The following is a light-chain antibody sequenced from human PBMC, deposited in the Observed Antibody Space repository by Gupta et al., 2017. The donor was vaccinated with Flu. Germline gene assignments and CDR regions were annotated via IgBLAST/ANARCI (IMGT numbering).Light chain of an antibody. CDR3: QQYSSCPVT. Sequence: IVMTQSPDSLAVSLGERATINFTSSQSVLYSSNNKNYLAWYQQKPGQPPKLLMYCASTRETGVPDRFSGSGSGTDFTLTISSLEAEDFAVYYCQQYSSCPVTFGRGTKVEIK. CDR1: QSVLYSSNNKNY. J-gene: IGKJ4*01. V-gene: IGKV4-1*01. CDR2: CAS.